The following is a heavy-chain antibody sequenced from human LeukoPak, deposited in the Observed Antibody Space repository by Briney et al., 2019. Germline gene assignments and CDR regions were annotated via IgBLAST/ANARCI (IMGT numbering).Heavy chain of an antibody. D-gene: IGHD3-9*01. CDR2: INPNSGGT. CDR3: ASSPTGYYRWFDP. J-gene: IGHJ5*02. V-gene: IGHV1-2*02. CDR1: GYTFTGYY. Sequence: GASVKVSCKASGYTFTGYYMHWVRQAPGQGLEWMGWINPNSGGTNYAQKFQGRVTMTRDTSISTAYMELSRLRSEDTAVYYCASSPTGYYRWFDPWGQGTLVTVSS.